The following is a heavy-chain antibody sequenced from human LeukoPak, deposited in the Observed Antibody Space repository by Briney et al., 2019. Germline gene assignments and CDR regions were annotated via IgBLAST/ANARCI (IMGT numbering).Heavy chain of an antibody. CDR2: ISSSGSTI. V-gene: IGHV3-11*01. J-gene: IGHJ4*02. D-gene: IGHD5-18*01. CDR1: GFTFSDYY. CDR3: ARVSIQLWLSNFDY. Sequence: GGSLRLSCAASGFTFSDYYMSWIRQAPGKGLEWVSYISSSGSTIYYADSVKGRFTISRDNAKNSLYLQMNSLRAEDTAVYYCARVSIQLWLSNFDYWAREPWSPSPQ.